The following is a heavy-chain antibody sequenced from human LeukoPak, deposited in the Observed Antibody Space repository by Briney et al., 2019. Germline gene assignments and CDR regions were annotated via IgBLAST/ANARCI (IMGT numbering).Heavy chain of an antibody. D-gene: IGHD2-2*01. Sequence: KSSETLSLTCAAYGWSFNDYYWNWIRQPPGKGLEWIWEINARGDTNYNPSLKSRVTISVDSAKNPFSLTLTSMSAADTAIYYCARGQVPAGRGYNWFDPWGQGTLVTVSS. J-gene: IGHJ5*02. CDR3: ARGQVPAGRGYNWFDP. CDR2: INARGDT. V-gene: IGHV4-34*01. CDR1: GWSFNDYY.